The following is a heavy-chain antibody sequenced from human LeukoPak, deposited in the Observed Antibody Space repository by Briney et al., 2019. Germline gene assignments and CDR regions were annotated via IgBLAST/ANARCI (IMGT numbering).Heavy chain of an antibody. CDR3: AISAGIYWYFDL. Sequence: GGSLRLSCAASGFTFNSYAMHWVRQAPGRGLEWVAVISYDGSNKYYADSVKGRFTISRDNSKNTLYLQMNSLRAEDTAVYYCAISAGIYWYFDLWGRGTLVTVSS. CDR2: ISYDGSNK. CDR1: GFTFNSYA. D-gene: IGHD6-13*01. V-gene: IGHV3-30-3*01. J-gene: IGHJ2*01.